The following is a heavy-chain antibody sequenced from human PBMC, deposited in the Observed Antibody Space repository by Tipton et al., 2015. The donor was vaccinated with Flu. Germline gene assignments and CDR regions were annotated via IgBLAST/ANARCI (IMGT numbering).Heavy chain of an antibody. V-gene: IGHV4-38-2*01. J-gene: IGHJ4*02. CDR1: GYSISSGFF. Sequence: TLSLTCAVSGYSISSGFFWGWIRQPPGKGLEWVATISHTGNAYYNPSLHSRGTITIDTSRNHVSLSLSSVTAADTAVYYCARHTGDSVRGVIDYWGQGTLVTVSS. CDR3: ARHTGDSVRGVIDY. D-gene: IGHD3-10*02. CDR2: ISHTGNA.